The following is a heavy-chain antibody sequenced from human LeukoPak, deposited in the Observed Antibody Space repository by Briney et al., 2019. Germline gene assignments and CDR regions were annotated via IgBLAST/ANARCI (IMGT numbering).Heavy chain of an antibody. D-gene: IGHD3-10*01. J-gene: IGHJ4*02. Sequence: WGSLTLSCVASGFIFSKHWMHWVRHAPGKGLVWVSLLNLDGSTTSYADSVKGRFTISRDNAKNTLYLQMNSLRVDDTGVYYCARESSGSYWGWGQGTLVTVSS. CDR2: LNLDGSTT. CDR1: GFIFSKHW. CDR3: ARESSGSYWG. V-gene: IGHV3-74*01.